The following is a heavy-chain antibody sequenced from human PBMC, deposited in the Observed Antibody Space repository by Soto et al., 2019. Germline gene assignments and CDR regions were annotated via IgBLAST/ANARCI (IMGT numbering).Heavy chain of an antibody. CDR2: IYHSGST. CDR1: GGSISGGGNS. D-gene: IGHD3-16*02. V-gene: IGHV4-30-2*01. J-gene: IGHJ5*02. Sequence: QLQLQEAGSGLVKASQTLSLTCAVSGGSISGGGNSWTWIRQPPGQGLEFIGYIYHSGSTYYNPSLRSRVTMSVDRSNNQFSLSLSSVTAADTAVYYCARGEITFGGFIDNWFDPWGPGILVTVSS. CDR3: ARGEITFGGFIDNWFDP.